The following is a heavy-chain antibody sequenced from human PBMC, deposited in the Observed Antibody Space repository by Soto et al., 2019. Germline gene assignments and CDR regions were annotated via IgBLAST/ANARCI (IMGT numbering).Heavy chain of an antibody. CDR3: ARASIVAAGLGPFDY. V-gene: IGHV3-21*01. D-gene: IGHD6-13*01. CDR2: ISSSSSYI. J-gene: IGHJ4*02. CDR1: ECTFSTYN. Sequence: GGSLRLSCAASECTFSTYNMSWVRQAPGKGLEWVSSISSSSSYIYYADSVKGRFTISRDNAKNSLYLQMNSLRAEDTAVYYCARASIVAAGLGPFDYWAQGTLVTVSS.